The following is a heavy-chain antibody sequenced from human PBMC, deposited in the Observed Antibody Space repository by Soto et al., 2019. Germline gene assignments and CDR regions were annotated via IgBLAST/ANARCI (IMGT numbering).Heavy chain of an antibody. J-gene: IGHJ3*02. V-gene: IGHV3-30*18. D-gene: IGHD2-2*01. Sequence: QVQLVQSGGGVVQPGRSLRLSCAASGFTFSSYVTHWVRQAPGKGLEWVAVISHDGNNKYYADSVKGRFTISRDNSKNTVYPXMNSLRTEDTAVYYCAKGGPDCASTTCYLLVAFDIWGQGTMVTVSS. CDR1: GFTFSSYV. CDR3: AKGGPDCASTTCYLLVAFDI. CDR2: ISHDGNNK.